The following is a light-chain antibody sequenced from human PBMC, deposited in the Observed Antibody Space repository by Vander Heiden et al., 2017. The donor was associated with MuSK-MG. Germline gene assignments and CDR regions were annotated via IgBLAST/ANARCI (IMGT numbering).Light chain of an antibody. CDR1: QGISNY. V-gene: IGKV1-NL1*01. CDR3: HRSDTPHWT. J-gene: IGKJ1*01. Sequence: INITQSPSSLSPSFGDRVTITCRASQGISNYLAWYQQRPGKAPKLLFYTASRLDSGVPSRFSGSASGTDFTLTISILHPEDFTTYYCHRSDTPHWTFGQGTKVEIK. CDR2: TAS.